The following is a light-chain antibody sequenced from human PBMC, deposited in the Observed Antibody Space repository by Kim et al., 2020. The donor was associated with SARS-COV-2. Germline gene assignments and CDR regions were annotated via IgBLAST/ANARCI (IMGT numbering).Light chain of an antibody. J-gene: IGLJ2*01. CDR1: KLGDKY. CDR2: QDT. V-gene: IGLV3-1*01. Sequence: SYELTQPPSVSVSPGQTASITCSGDKLGDKYACWYQQKQGQSPVLVIYQDTKRTSGIPERFSGSNSGNTATLTISGTQTMDEADYYCQACDSRTYMVFGGGTQLTVL. CDR3: QACDSRTYMV.